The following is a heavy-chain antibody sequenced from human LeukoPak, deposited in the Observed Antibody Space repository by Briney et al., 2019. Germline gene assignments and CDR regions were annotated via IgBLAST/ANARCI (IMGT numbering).Heavy chain of an antibody. Sequence: GPLRLSCAASGFTFSRHSMNWVRQAPGKGLEWVSSISSSSSYIYYADSVKGRFTISRDNAKNSLYLQMNSLRAEDTAVYYCARSDSSSWYGGFWFDPWGQGTLVTVSS. CDR2: ISSSSSYI. J-gene: IGHJ5*02. V-gene: IGHV3-21*01. CDR1: GFTFSRHS. CDR3: ARSDSSSWYGGFWFDP. D-gene: IGHD6-13*01.